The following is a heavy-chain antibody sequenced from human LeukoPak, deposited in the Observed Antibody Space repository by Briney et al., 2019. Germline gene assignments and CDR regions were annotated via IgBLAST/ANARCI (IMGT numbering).Heavy chain of an antibody. Sequence: GGSLRLSCAASGFTFSSYEMNWVRQAPGKGLEWVSYISSSGSTIYYADSVKGRFTISRDNTKDSLFLQMNSLRTDDSALYYCGKDAAFDIWGQGTLVTVSS. CDR1: GFTFSSYE. CDR2: ISSSGSTI. V-gene: IGHV3-48*03. J-gene: IGHJ3*02. CDR3: GKDAAFDI.